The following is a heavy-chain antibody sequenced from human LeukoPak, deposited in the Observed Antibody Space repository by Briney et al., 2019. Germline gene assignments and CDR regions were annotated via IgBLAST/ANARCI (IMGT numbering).Heavy chain of an antibody. CDR3: ARETPDAYNFDY. CDR1: GYTFTSYH. Sequence: ASVKVSCKASGYTFTSYHLHWVRQAPGQGPEWMGIIYSSGDVRGHAQNFQGRVTMTRDTSTSTIYLELSSLESEDTAVYYCARETPDAYNFDYWGQGTLATVSS. J-gene: IGHJ4*02. D-gene: IGHD1-1*01. V-gene: IGHV1-46*01. CDR2: IYSSGDVR.